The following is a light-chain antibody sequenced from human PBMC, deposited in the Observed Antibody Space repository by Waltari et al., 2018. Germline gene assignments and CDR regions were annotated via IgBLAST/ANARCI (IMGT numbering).Light chain of an antibody. CDR3: CSYAGSTTHVI. CDR2: EVT. CDR1: SSDVGSYNL. V-gene: IGLV2-23*02. Sequence: QSALTQPASVSGSPGQSITISCTGTSSDVGSYNLVSWYQQHPGKAPKLMIYEVTKRPSGVSNRFSGSKSGYTASLTISGLQAEDEADYCCCSYAGSTTHVIFGGGTKLTVL. J-gene: IGLJ2*01.